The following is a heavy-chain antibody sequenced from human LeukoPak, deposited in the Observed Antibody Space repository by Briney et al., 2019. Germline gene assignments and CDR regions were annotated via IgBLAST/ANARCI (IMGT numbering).Heavy chain of an antibody. J-gene: IGHJ4*02. V-gene: IGHV1-3*01. CDR1: GYTFTSYA. D-gene: IGHD3-10*01. Sequence: ASVKVSCKASGYTFTSYAMHWVRQAPGQRLEWMGWINAGNGNTKYSQKFQGRVTITRDTSASTAYMELSSLRSEDTAVYYCARDNRGSGVVDYWGQGTLVTVSS. CDR2: INAGNGNT. CDR3: ARDNRGSGVVDY.